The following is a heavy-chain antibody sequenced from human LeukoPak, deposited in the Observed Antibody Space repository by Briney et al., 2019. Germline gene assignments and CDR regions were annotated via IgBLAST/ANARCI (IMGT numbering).Heavy chain of an antibody. CDR2: MNPNSGNT. Sequence: ASVKVSCKASGYTFTSHDINWVRQSTGQGLEWIGWMNPNSGNTGYAQKFQGGVTMTRDTSINTAYMELHSLRSEDTALYYCARGYSPSIRTTGNDYWGQGTLVTVSS. D-gene: IGHD1-1*01. J-gene: IGHJ4*02. V-gene: IGHV1-8*01. CDR1: GYTFTSHD. CDR3: ARGYSPSIRTTGNDY.